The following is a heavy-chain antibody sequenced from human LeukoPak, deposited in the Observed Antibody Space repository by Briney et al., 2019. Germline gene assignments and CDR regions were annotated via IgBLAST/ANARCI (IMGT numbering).Heavy chain of an antibody. V-gene: IGHV4-34*01. D-gene: IGHD5-12*01. CDR2: INHSGST. CDR3: ARGADIVATTIDY. Sequence: SETLSLTCAVYGGSFSGYYWSWIRQPPGKGLDWNGEINHSGSTNYNPSLKSRVTISVDTSKNQFSLKLSSVTAADTAVYYCARGADIVATTIDYWGQGTLVTVSS. CDR1: GGSFSGYY. J-gene: IGHJ4*02.